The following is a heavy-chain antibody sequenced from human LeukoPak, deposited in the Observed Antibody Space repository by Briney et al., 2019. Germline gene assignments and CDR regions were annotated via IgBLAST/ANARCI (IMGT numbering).Heavy chain of an antibody. CDR3: EKIGRWSYCGGDCYFDY. CDR2: ISGSGGST. V-gene: IGHV3-23*01. J-gene: IGHJ4*02. Sequence: PGGSLRLSCAASGCTFSSYAMSLVRQAPGKGLEWVSAISGSGGSTYYADSVKGRFTISRDNSKNTLYLKMHSLRAEDTAVYYCEKIGRWSYCGGDCYFDYWGQGTLVTVSS. CDR1: GCTFSSYA. D-gene: IGHD2-21*02.